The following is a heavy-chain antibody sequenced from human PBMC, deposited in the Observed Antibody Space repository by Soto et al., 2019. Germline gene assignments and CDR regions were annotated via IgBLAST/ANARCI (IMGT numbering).Heavy chain of an antibody. CDR3: ARGLGGRMDD. D-gene: IGHD3-16*01. CDR1: GTIFSSYT. V-gene: IGHV1-69*08. Sequence: QVQLVQSGAEVKKPGSSVRVSCKASGTIFSSYTISWVRQAPGQGLEWMGRIIPILGETNSAQKFQDRVTLTADKSTNTAYMELNSLSLEGTAVYYCARGLGGRMDDWGQGTTVTVSS. CDR2: IIPILGET. J-gene: IGHJ6*02.